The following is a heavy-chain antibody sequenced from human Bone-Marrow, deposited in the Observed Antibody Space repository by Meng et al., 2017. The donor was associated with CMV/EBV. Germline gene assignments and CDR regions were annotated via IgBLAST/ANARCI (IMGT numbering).Heavy chain of an antibody. D-gene: IGHD2-2*01. CDR3: ARSEVIVSSTSWRAWWFDP. Sequence: GSLRLSCTVSGGSISSYYWSWIRQPPGKGLEWIGEINHSGSTNYNPSLKSRVTISVDTSKNQFSLKLSSVTAADTAVYYCARSEVIVSSTSWRAWWFDPWGQGTLVTVSS. J-gene: IGHJ5*02. V-gene: IGHV4-34*01. CDR2: INHSGST. CDR1: GGSISSYY.